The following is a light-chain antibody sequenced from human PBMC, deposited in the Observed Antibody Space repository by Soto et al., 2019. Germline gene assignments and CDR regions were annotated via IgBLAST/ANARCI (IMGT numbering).Light chain of an antibody. J-gene: IGKJ1*01. CDR3: QEYDNWPPEGT. CDR1: QSVSIN. CDR2: GAS. V-gene: IGKV3-15*01. Sequence: TVLTQSPATLSVSPGERASLSCRASQSVSINLAWYRQKPGQAPRLLIYGASTRATGIPARFSGSGSGTEFTLTINSLQSEDFAVYYCQEYDNWPPEGTFGQGTKVDIK.